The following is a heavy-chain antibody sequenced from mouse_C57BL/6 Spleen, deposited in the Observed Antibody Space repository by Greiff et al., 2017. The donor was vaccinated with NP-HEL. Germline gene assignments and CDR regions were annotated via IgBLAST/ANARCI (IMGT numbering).Heavy chain of an antibody. V-gene: IGHV1-18*01. D-gene: IGHD3-2*02. CDR2: INPNNGGT. CDR1: GYTFTDYN. J-gene: IGHJ3*01. CDR3: AREGQLRLPHSWFAY. Sequence: VQLKESGPELVKPGASVKIPCKASGYTFTDYNMDWVKQSHGKSLEWIGDINPNNGGTIYNQKFKGKATLTVDKSSSTAYMELRSLTSEDTAVYYCAREGQLRLPHSWFAYWGQGTLVTVSA.